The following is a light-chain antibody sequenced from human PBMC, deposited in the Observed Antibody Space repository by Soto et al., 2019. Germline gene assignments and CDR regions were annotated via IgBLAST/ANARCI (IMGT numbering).Light chain of an antibody. J-gene: IGKJ1*01. V-gene: IGKV3-11*01. CDR1: QSVSSY. CDR3: QHYNSYPEA. Sequence: EVVLTQSPATLSLSPGQRATLSCRASQSVSSYLAWYQQKPGQAPRLLIYDASNRATGIPSRFSGSGSGTEFTLTISSLQPDDFATYYCQHYNSYPEAFGQGTKVDIK. CDR2: DAS.